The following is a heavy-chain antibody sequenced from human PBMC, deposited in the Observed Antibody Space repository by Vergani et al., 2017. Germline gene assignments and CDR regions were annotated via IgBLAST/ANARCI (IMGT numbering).Heavy chain of an antibody. D-gene: IGHD3-10*01. CDR1: GFTFSSYG. Sequence: QVQLVESGGGVVQPGRSPRLSCAASGFTFSSYGMHWVRQAPGKGLEWVAVIWYDGSNKYYADSVKGRFTISRDNSKNTLYLQMNSLRAEDTAVYYCARGASGWWFDPWGQGTLVTVSS. V-gene: IGHV3-33*01. CDR3: ARGASGWWFDP. CDR2: IWYDGSNK. J-gene: IGHJ5*02.